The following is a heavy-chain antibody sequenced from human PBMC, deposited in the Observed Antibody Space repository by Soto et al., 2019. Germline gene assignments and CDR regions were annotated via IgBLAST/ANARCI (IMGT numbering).Heavy chain of an antibody. D-gene: IGHD4-17*01. Sequence: QVQLVQSGAEVKKPGSSVKVSCKASGGTFSSYAISWVRQAPGQGLEWMGGIIPIFGTANYAQKCQGRVTIPTDESTSTAYRELSSLRSEDTAVYYCASPGPHRETTVTDWGQGTLVTVSS. J-gene: IGHJ4*02. CDR3: ASPGPHRETTVTD. CDR1: GGTFSSYA. V-gene: IGHV1-69*05. CDR2: IIPIFGTA.